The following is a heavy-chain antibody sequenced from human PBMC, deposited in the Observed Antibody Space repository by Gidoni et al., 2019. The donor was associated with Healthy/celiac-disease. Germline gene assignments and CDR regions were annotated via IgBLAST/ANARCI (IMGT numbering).Heavy chain of an antibody. CDR1: GFTFSSYA. D-gene: IGHD6-13*01. CDR2: ISGSGGSK. CDR3: AKCPRWPIAARFDY. Sequence: EVQLLESGGGLVQPGGSLRLSCAASGFTFSSYAMGWVRQAPGKGLEWVSVISGSGGSKYYEDSVKGLFTISEDNSKNTLYLQMNSLSAEDTAVYYCAKCPRWPIAARFDYWGQGTLVTVSS. J-gene: IGHJ4*02. V-gene: IGHV3-23*01.